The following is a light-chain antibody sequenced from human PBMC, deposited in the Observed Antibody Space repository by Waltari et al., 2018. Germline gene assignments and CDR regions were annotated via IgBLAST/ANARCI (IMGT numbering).Light chain of an antibody. CDR1: QSVSSY. V-gene: IGKV3-11*01. Sequence: EIVLTQSPATLSLSPGERATLSCRASQSVSSYLAWYQQKPGRAPRLLIYDASSRATGIPARFSGSGSVTDFTLTISSLEPEDFAVYYCQQRSNWPITFGQGTRLEIK. CDR3: QQRSNWPIT. J-gene: IGKJ5*01. CDR2: DAS.